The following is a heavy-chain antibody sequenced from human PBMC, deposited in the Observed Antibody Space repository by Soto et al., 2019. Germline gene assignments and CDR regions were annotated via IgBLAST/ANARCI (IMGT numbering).Heavy chain of an antibody. CDR2: INSDGSST. CDR1: GFTFSSYW. V-gene: IGHV3-74*01. J-gene: IGHJ3*02. CDR3: ASYDSSGYYFVPDAFDI. Sequence: LRLSCAASGFTFSSYWMHWVRQAPGKGLVWVSRINSDGSSTSYADSVKGRFTISRDNAKNTLYLQMNSLRAEDTAVYYCASYDSSGYYFVPDAFDIWGQGTMVTVSS. D-gene: IGHD3-22*01.